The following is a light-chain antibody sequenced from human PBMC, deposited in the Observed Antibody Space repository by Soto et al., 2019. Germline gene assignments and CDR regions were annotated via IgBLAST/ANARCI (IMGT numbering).Light chain of an antibody. CDR3: QQYNNRPPCT. CDR2: GAS. Sequence: EIVVTQSPATLSVSPGERATLSCRASQSVSSNLAWYQQKPGQAPRLLIYGASARATGIPARFSGSGSGTEFTLTISSLQSEDFAVYYCQQYNNRPPCTSGHGTKVDIK. V-gene: IGKV3-15*01. CDR1: QSVSSN. J-gene: IGKJ1*01.